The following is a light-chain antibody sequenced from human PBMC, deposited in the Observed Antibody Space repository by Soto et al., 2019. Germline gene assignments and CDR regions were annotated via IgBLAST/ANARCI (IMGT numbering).Light chain of an antibody. CDR1: QNIRSS. Sequence: DIVLTQSPASLSASPGERVTLSFRASQNIRSSLAWYQQKPGQPPRLLIYDASNRATGIPARFSGSGSETDFTLTISSLEPEDFAVYYCHQRTSGITFGQGTRLEI. CDR2: DAS. V-gene: IGKV3D-11*02. J-gene: IGKJ5*01. CDR3: HQRTSGIT.